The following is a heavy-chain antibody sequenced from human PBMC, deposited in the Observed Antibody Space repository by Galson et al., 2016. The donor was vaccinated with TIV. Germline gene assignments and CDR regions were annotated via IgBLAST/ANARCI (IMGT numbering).Heavy chain of an antibody. CDR3: AKPGKSGDYSWDAFDI. Sequence: SLRLSCAASGFTFSAYWMTWVRQAPGKGLEWVSTVSLSGGTTYYADSVKGRFTISRDNARYTLYLQMNSLRAEDTAIYYCAKPGKSGDYSWDAFDIWGQGTLVIVSS. V-gene: IGHV3-23*01. CDR1: GFTFSAYW. J-gene: IGHJ3*02. D-gene: IGHD1-26*01. CDR2: VSLSGGTT.